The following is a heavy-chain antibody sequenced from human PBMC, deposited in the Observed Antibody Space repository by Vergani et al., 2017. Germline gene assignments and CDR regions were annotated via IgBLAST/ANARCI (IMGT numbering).Heavy chain of an antibody. V-gene: IGHV1-24*01. D-gene: IGHD5-12*01. CDR3: ATPRLRFSYCCCYGMDV. CDR2: FDPEDGET. CDR1: GYTLTELS. Sequence: QVQLVQSGAEVKKPGASVKVSCKVSGYTLTELSMHWVRQAPGKGLEWMGGFDPEDGETIHAQKFQGRATMTEDTPTDTAYMELSSLRSEDTAVYYCATPRLRFSYCCCYGMDVWGQGTTVTVSS. J-gene: IGHJ6*02.